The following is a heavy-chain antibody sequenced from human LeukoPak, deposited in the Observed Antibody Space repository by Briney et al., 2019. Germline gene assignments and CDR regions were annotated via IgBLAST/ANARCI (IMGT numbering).Heavy chain of an antibody. CDR2: MNPNSGNT. CDR1: GYTFTSYD. CDR3: ARDRTRNNWNYDWFDP. J-gene: IGHJ5*02. Sequence: GASVKVSCKASGYTFTSYDINWVRQATGQGLEWMGWMNPNSGNTGYAQKFQGRVTITRNTSISTAYMELSSLRSEDTAVYYCARDRTRNNWNYDWFDPWGQGTLVTVSS. V-gene: IGHV1-8*03. D-gene: IGHD1-7*01.